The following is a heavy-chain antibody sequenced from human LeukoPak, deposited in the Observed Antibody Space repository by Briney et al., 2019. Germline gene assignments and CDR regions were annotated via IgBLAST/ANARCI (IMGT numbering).Heavy chain of an antibody. CDR1: IDSFTNYY. CDR2: VNDSGGT. D-gene: IGHD1-14*01. Sequence: PSETLSLTCAVYIDSFTNYYWNWIRQTPGKGLEWIGEVNDSGGTNINPSLKSRVTISIDTSKNQFSLKLSSVTAADTAVYYCARHLLRTSTSFDYWDQGNLVTVSS. V-gene: IGHV4-34*01. J-gene: IGHJ4*02. CDR3: ARHLLRTSTSFDY.